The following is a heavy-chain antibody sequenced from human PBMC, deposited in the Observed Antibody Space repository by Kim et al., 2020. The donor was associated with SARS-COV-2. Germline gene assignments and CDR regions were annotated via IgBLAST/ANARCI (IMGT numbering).Heavy chain of an antibody. D-gene: IGHD4-17*01. V-gene: IGHV3-48*03. J-gene: IGHJ3*02. CDR2: ISIAGNT. CDR3: GGAVNVTPDAFVI. Sequence: GGSLRLSCAASGFSFRNYEMNWVRQAPGKGLEWVSSISIAGNTYYADSVKGRFTTSRDNAKNSPYLRMNSLRAEDTAVYYCGGAVNVTPDAFVIWGQGTMVSVSS. CDR1: GFSFRNYE.